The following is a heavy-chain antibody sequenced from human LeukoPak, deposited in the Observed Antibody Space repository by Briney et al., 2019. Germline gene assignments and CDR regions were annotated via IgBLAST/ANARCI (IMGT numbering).Heavy chain of an antibody. CDR3: ARLYYDFWSGPNWFDP. V-gene: IGHV4-4*07. CDR1: GGSISSYY. Sequence: PSETLSLTCTVSGGSISSYYWSWIRQPAGKGLQWIGRIYTSGSTNYNPSLKSRVTMSVDTSKNQFFLKLSSVTAADTAVYYCARLYYDFWSGPNWFDPWGQGTLVTVSS. J-gene: IGHJ5*02. CDR2: IYTSGST. D-gene: IGHD3-3*01.